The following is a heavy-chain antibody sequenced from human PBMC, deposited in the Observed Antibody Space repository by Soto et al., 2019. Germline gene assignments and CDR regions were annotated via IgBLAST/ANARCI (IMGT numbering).Heavy chain of an antibody. V-gene: IGHV4-4*02. CDR3: ASRDPGTGVDY. CDR1: GGSFTSNNW. J-gene: IGHJ4*02. CDR2: IYRTGST. Sequence: QVQLQESGPGLVKPSGTLSLTCAVSGGSFTSNNWWTWVRQPPGQGLEWIGEIYRTGSTNYNPSLKSRVTISLDKSEKQISLKVTSLTAADTAVYYCASRDPGTGVDYWGQGTLVTVSS. D-gene: IGHD2-8*02.